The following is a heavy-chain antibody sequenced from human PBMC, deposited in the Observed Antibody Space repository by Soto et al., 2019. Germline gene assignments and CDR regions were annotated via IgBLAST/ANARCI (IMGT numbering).Heavy chain of an antibody. Sequence: SETLSLTCTVSGGSIGSGGYWWSWIRQHPGRGLEWIGFVSYTGNTQYNPSLKSRVTISVDTSKNQFSLKLSSVTAADTAVYYCARGSYYDSSGYFFDYWGQGTLVTVSS. J-gene: IGHJ4*02. V-gene: IGHV4-61*08. CDR1: GGSIGSGGYW. D-gene: IGHD3-22*01. CDR3: ARGSYYDSSGYFFDY. CDR2: VSYTGNT.